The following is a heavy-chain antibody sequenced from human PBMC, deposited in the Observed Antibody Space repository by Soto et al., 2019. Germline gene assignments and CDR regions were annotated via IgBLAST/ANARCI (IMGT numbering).Heavy chain of an antibody. D-gene: IGHD6-19*01. CDR3: ARLAVAGQNADY. CDR1: GGTFSSYA. J-gene: IGHJ4*02. CDR2: IIPIFGTA. V-gene: IGHV1-69*13. Sequence: ASVKVSCKASGGTFSSYAISWVRQAPGQGLEWMGGIIPIFGTANYAQKFQGRVTITADESTSTAYMELSSLRSEDTAVYYCARLAVAGQNADYWGQGTLVTVSS.